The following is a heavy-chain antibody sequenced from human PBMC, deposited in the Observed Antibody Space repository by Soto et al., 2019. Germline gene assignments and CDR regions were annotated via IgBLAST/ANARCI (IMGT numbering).Heavy chain of an antibody. CDR2: ISGSGGST. D-gene: IGHD1-26*01. Sequence: VQLLESGGGLVQPGGSLRLSCAASGFTFSSYAMSWVRQAPGKGLEWVSAISGSGGSTYYADSVKGRFTISRDNSKNTLYLQMNSLRAEDTAVYYCAKAIVGATLYYYYGMDVWGQGTTVTFSS. CDR3: AKAIVGATLYYYYGMDV. V-gene: IGHV3-23*01. J-gene: IGHJ6*02. CDR1: GFTFSSYA.